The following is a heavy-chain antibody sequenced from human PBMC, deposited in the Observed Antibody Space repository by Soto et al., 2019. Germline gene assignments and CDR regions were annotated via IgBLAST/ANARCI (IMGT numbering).Heavy chain of an antibody. CDR3: ASGYYYGSGSYYSYYYYGMDV. Sequence: QVQLVQSGAEVKKPGSSVKVSCKASGGTFSSYAISWVRQAPGQGLEWMGGIIPIFGTANYAQKFQGRVTITADESTSTAYMELSSLRSEDTAVYYCASGYYYGSGSYYSYYYYGMDVWGQGTTVTVSS. J-gene: IGHJ6*02. CDR1: GGTFSSYA. V-gene: IGHV1-69*01. D-gene: IGHD3-10*01. CDR2: IIPIFGTA.